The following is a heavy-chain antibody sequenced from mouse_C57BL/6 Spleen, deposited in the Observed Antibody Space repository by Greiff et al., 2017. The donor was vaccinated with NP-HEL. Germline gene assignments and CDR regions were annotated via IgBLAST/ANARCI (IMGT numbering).Heavy chain of an antibody. CDR1: GYTFTDYN. D-gene: IGHD1-1*01. V-gene: IGHV1-18*01. CDR3: ARGISAITTVVAHWYFDV. CDR2: INPNNGGT. Sequence: EVQLQQSGPELVKPGASVKIPCKASGYTFTDYNMDWVKQSHGKSLEWIGDINPNNGGTIYNQKFKGKATLTVDKSSSPAYMGLRSLASEDTAGYYCARGISAITTVVAHWYFDVWGTGTTVTVSS. J-gene: IGHJ1*03.